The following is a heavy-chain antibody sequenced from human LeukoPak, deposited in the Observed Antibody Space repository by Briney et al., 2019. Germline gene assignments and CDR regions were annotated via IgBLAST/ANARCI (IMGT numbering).Heavy chain of an antibody. D-gene: IGHD6-13*01. Sequence: SETLSLTCTVSGGSISSYDWSWFRQPAGKRLEWIGRIYTRGSTNYNPSLKSRVIMSVDTSKNQFSLKLSSVTAADTAVYYCARLSSSWCQDWYFDLWGRGTLVTVSS. CDR3: ARLSSSWCQDWYFDL. V-gene: IGHV4-4*07. J-gene: IGHJ2*01. CDR1: GGSISSYD. CDR2: IYTRGST.